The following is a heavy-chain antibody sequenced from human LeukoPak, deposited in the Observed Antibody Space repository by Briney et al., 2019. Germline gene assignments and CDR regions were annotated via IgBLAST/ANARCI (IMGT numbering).Heavy chain of an antibody. Sequence: GGSLRLSCAASGFIYSTYGMHWVRQAPGKGLEWVAFIRTEGSDKSYADSVKGRFTISRDNSKNTLYLKMNSLRAEDTAVYYCAKGNSGSYLMHFDYWGQGTLVTVSS. CDR1: GFIYSTYG. J-gene: IGHJ4*02. D-gene: IGHD1-26*01. CDR2: IRTEGSDK. V-gene: IGHV3-30*02. CDR3: AKGNSGSYLMHFDY.